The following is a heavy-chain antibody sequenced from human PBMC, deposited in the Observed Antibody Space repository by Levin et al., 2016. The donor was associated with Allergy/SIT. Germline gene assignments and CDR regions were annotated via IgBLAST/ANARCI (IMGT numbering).Heavy chain of an antibody. D-gene: IGHD5-24*01. CDR3: AREGRNGLNYGPVDY. J-gene: IGHJ4*02. CDR2: ITYSGNT. Sequence: SETLSLTCTVSGGSVSNTNYYWSWIRQPPEKGLEWIGCITYSGNTNYNPTLKSRVTISVDTSKNQFSLKLNSVTAADTARYYCAREGRNGLNYGPVDYWGQGTLVTVSS. V-gene: IGHV4-61*01. CDR1: GGSVSNTNYY.